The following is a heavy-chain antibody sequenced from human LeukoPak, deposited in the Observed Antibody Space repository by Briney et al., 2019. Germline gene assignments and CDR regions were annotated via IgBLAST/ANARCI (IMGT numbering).Heavy chain of an antibody. CDR3: ARGPFGSGYYSIDY. CDR1: GGAISGYY. Sequence: SDTLSLTCTVSGGAISGYYWSWIRQPAGKGLEWLGRVYSSGSTNYNASLKSRVTMSLDTSKNQFSLKLSSVTAADTAVYYCARGPFGSGYYSIDYWGQGTLVTVSS. D-gene: IGHD4-11*01. CDR2: VYSSGST. V-gene: IGHV4-4*07. J-gene: IGHJ4*02.